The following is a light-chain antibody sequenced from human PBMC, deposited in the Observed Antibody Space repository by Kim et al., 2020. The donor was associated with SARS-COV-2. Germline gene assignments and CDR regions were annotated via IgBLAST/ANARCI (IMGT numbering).Light chain of an antibody. J-gene: IGKJ2*01. CDR2: AAS. V-gene: IGKV1-39*01. Sequence: DIRMTQSPSSLSASLGDRVTITCRASQDIDTHLSWYQHKPGKAPNLLIYAASSLQTGVPSRFSGSGSGREFTLTINSLQPEDFATYYCQQSHSLPRYTFGLETKLEI. CDR1: QDIDTH. CDR3: QQSHSLPRYT.